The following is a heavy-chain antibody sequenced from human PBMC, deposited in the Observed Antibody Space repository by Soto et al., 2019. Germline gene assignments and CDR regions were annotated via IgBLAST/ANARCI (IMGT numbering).Heavy chain of an antibody. CDR2: IGTAGDT. Sequence: PGGSLRLSCAASGFTFSSYDMHWVRQATGKGLEWVSAIGTAGDTYYPGSVKGRFTISRENAKNSLYLQMNSLRAGDTAVYYCARASKGSGWYPYYYYGMDVWGQGTTVTVSS. J-gene: IGHJ6*02. V-gene: IGHV3-13*01. CDR1: GFTFSSYD. CDR3: ARASKGSGWYPYYYYGMDV. D-gene: IGHD6-19*01.